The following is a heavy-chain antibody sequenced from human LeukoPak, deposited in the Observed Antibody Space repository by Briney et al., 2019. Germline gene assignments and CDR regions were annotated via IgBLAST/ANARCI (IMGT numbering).Heavy chain of an antibody. Sequence: GGSLRLSCAASGFTFSSYGMHWVRQAPGKGLEWVAFIRYDGSNKYYADSVKGRFTISRDNARNSLYLQMNTLRAEDTAVYSCARGADGVSSNSRGWFDPWGQGTLVTVSS. V-gene: IGHV3-30*02. CDR1: GFTFSSYG. D-gene: IGHD2-15*01. J-gene: IGHJ5*02. CDR3: ARGADGVSSNSRGWFDP. CDR2: IRYDGSNK.